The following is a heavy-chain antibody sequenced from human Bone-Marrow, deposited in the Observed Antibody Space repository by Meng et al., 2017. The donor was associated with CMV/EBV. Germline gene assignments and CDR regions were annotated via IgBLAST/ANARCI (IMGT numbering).Heavy chain of an antibody. D-gene: IGHD5-18*01. CDR1: GFTVSSNY. V-gene: IGHV3-66*02. CDR2: IYSGGST. J-gene: IGHJ6*02. Sequence: GESLKISCAASGFTVSSNYMSWVRQAPGKGLEWVSVIYSGGSTYYADSVKGRFTISRDNSKNTLYLQMSSLRAEDTAVYYCARGYSYGYDYYYYYGMDVWGQGTTVTVSS. CDR3: ARGYSYGYDYYYYYGMDV.